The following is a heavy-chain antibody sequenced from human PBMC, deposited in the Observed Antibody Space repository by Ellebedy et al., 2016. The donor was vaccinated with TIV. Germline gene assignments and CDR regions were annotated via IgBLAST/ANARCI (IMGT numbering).Heavy chain of an antibody. Sequence: ASVKVSCKASGYTFTSYGISWVRQAPGQGLEWMGWINAGNGNTKYSQKFQGRVTVTRDTSASTAYMELSSLRSEDTAVYYCARVRGYYDSSGYLYYFDYWGQGTLVTVSS. CDR1: GYTFTSYG. CDR3: ARVRGYYDSSGYLYYFDY. D-gene: IGHD3-22*01. CDR2: INAGNGNT. V-gene: IGHV1-3*01. J-gene: IGHJ4*02.